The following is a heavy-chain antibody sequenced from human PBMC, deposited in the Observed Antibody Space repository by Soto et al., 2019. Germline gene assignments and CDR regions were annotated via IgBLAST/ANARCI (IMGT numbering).Heavy chain of an antibody. CDR1: GFTFNSYG. D-gene: IGHD2-2*01. Sequence: ESGGGVVQPGRSLRLSCAASGFTFNSYGMYWIRQAPGKGLEWVAGLAYHGRNEYYAHSVKGRFTTSRDNSNSTLFLQMNSLIPEDTAVYYCAKSYWPSINAVLTSAIDHWGRGTLVTVPS. CDR3: AKSYWPSINAVLTSAIDH. CDR2: LAYHGRNE. J-gene: IGHJ4*02. V-gene: IGHV3-30*18.